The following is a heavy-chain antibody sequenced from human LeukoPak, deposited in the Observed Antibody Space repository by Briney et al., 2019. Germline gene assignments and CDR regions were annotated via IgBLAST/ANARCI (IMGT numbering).Heavy chain of an antibody. Sequence: PGGSLRLSCAASGFTFSSYSMNWVRQAPGKGLEWVSSISCSSSYIYYADSVKGRFTISRDNAKNSLYLQMNSLRAEDTAVYYCARGGSSGRLNWFDPWGQGTLVTVSS. J-gene: IGHJ5*02. V-gene: IGHV3-21*01. D-gene: IGHD6-19*01. CDR3: ARGGSSGRLNWFDP. CDR2: ISCSSSYI. CDR1: GFTFSSYS.